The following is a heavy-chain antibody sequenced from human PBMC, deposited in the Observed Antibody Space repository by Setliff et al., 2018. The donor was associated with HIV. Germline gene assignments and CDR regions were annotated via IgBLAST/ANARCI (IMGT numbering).Heavy chain of an antibody. CDR2: ISSSGDNI. CDR3: AGDWRSGYDFNFDY. J-gene: IGHJ4*02. V-gene: IGHV3-48*03. Sequence: GRSLRLSGAASGFTFSSAWMGWFRQAPAKGLEWVSYISSSGDNIFYADSVKGRFTISRDNAKNSLYLQMNSLRAEDTAIYYCAGDWRSGYDFNFDYWGQGTLVTVSS. CDR1: GFTFSSAW. D-gene: IGHD5-12*01.